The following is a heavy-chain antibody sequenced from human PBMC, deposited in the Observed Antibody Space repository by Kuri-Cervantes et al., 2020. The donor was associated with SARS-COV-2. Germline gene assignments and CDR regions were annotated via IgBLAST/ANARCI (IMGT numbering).Heavy chain of an antibody. J-gene: IGHJ4*02. Sequence: GESLKISCAASGFTFSNSDMHWVRQAPGKGLEWVAFISYDGNNKKCIASGKGRFTISRDNSQNKLYLQMRSLRPEDTAMHYCAKDGAGAHDFWGQGTLVTVSS. V-gene: IGHV3-30*18. D-gene: IGHD4/OR15-4a*01. CDR3: AKDGAGAHDF. CDR1: GFTFSNSD. CDR2: ISYDGNNK.